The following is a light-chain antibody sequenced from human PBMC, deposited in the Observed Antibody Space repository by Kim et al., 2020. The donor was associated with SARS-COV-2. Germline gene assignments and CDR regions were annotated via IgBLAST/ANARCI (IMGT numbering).Light chain of an antibody. CDR1: SSDVGSYNL. V-gene: IGLV2-23*02. J-gene: IGLJ2*01. CDR2: EVS. CDR3: CSYAGSSTFVV. Sequence: PITISCTGTSSDVGSYNLVSWYQQHPGKAPKLMIYEVSKRPSGVSNRFSGSKYGNTASLTISGLQAEDEADYYCCSYAGSSTFVVFGGGTQLTVL.